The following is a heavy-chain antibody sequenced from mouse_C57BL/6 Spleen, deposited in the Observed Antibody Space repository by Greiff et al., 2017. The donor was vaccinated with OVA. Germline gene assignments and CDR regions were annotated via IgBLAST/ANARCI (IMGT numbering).Heavy chain of an antibody. V-gene: IGHV14-3*01. CDR1: GFNIKNTY. D-gene: IGHD2-1*01. J-gene: IGHJ3*01. CDR3: ASIYYGNYEGFAY. CDR2: IDPAHGNT. Sequence: EVQLQQSVAELVRPGASVKLSCTASGFNIKNTYMHWVKQRPEQGLEWIGRIDPAHGNTKYAPKFQGKATITADTSSNTAYLQLSSLTSEDTAIYYCASIYYGNYEGFAYWGQGTLVTVSA.